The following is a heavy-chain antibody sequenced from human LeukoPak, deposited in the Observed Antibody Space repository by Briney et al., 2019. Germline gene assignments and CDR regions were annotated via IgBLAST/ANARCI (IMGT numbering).Heavy chain of an antibody. CDR1: GFTFSSYA. J-gene: IGHJ4*02. V-gene: IGHV4-39*07. D-gene: IGHD2-15*01. CDR3: ARDHRGPCRGCLGYFDY. CDR2: IYYSGST. Sequence: GSLRLSCAASGFTFSSYAMSWVRQPPGKGLEWIGSIYYSGSTYYNPSLKSRVTISVDTSKNQFSLKLSSVTAADTAVYYCARDHRGPCRGCLGYFDYWGQGTLVTVSS.